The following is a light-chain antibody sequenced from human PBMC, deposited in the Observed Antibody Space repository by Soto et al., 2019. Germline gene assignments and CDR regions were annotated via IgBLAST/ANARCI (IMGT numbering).Light chain of an antibody. Sequence: EIVLTQSPGTLSLSPGERATLSCRASQSISSSYFAWYQQKPGQAPRLLIYRASNRATGIPDRFSGSGSGTDFTLTLSRLGPADSAVYYCQQYCNSPSVSFGGGNKVEIK. CDR2: RAS. CDR1: QSISSSY. CDR3: QQYCNSPSVS. J-gene: IGKJ4*01. V-gene: IGKV3-20*01.